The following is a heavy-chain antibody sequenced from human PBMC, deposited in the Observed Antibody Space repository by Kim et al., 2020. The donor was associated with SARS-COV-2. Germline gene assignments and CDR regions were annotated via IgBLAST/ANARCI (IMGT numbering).Heavy chain of an antibody. V-gene: IGHV4-31*03. D-gene: IGHD3-16*01. CDR2: IYYSGST. Sequence: SETLSLTCTVSGGSFSSGGYYWSWLRQHPGMGLVWIGYIYYSGSTYYHPSLKSRVTISVDTSKNQFSLKLSSVTAADTAVYYCARGEGRGTFDYWGQGTLVTVSS. CDR3: ARGEGRGTFDY. CDR1: GGSFSSGGYY. J-gene: IGHJ4*02.